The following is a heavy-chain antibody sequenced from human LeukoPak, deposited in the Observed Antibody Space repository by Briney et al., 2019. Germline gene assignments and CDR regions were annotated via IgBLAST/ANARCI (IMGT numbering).Heavy chain of an antibody. CDR2: ISSSSSYI. J-gene: IGHJ4*02. CDR1: GFTFSSYT. CDR3: AREVGYAGVDY. V-gene: IGHV3-21*01. D-gene: IGHD5-12*01. Sequence: PPGSLRLSCAASGFTFSSYTMKWVRPAPGNGLEWVSSISSSSSYIYYAGSVKGRFTISRDNAKNSLYLQMNSLRAEDTAVYYCAREVGYAGVDYWGQGTLVTVSA.